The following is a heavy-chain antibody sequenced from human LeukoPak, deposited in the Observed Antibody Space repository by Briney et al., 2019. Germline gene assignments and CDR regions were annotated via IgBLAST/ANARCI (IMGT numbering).Heavy chain of an antibody. CDR1: GGSFSVYY. V-gene: IGHV4-59*10. J-gene: IGHJ4*02. D-gene: IGHD3-10*01. CDR3: ARGLWFGDENPPYFDY. CDR2: IYTSGST. Sequence: ASETLSLTCAVYGGSFSVYYWSWIRQPAGKGLEWIGRIYTSGSTNYNPSLKSRVTISVDTSKNQFSLKLSSVTVADTALYYCARGLWFGDENPPYFDYWGQGTLVTVSS.